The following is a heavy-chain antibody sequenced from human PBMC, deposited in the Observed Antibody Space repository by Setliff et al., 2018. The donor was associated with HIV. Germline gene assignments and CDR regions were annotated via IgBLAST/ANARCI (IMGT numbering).Heavy chain of an antibody. V-gene: IGHV3-30*04. J-gene: IGHJ3*02. CDR3: ATEGPSETPDAFDI. CDR1: GFTFRDHA. Sequence: GGSLRLSCAASGFTFRDHAVHWVRQAPGKGLEWVAIISYDGTKTHYSDSVKGRFTISRDNSKNILYLQMNGLRAEDMAVYYCATEGPSETPDAFDIWGQGTMVTVSS. CDR2: ISYDGTKT.